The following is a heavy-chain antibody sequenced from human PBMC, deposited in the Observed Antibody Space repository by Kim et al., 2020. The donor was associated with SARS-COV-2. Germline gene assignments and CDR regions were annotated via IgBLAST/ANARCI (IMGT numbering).Heavy chain of an antibody. V-gene: IGHV3-7*01. D-gene: IGHD6-13*01. Sequence: GGSLRLSCAASGFTFSNYWMSWVRQAPGKGLEWVANIKRDGSEKYYVDSVRGRFTISRDNAKNLLFLQMNSLRGEDTAVYYCTSWGAGNYWGPGTLVTVPS. CDR3: TSWGAGNY. J-gene: IGHJ4*02. CDR1: GFTFSNYW. CDR2: IKRDGSEK.